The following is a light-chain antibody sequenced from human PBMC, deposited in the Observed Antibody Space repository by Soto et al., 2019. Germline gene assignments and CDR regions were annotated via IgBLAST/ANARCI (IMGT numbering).Light chain of an antibody. CDR1: QSVDNR. CDR3: QQYGSSPQT. Sequence: VMTRSPDTLSLSPGEGATLSCRASQSVDNRLAWYQQKTGQPPRLLIFDASSRATDIPDRFSGRGSGTDFTLTISRLEPEDFAVYYCQQYGSSPQTFGQGTKVDIK. CDR2: DAS. J-gene: IGKJ1*01. V-gene: IGKV3-20*01.